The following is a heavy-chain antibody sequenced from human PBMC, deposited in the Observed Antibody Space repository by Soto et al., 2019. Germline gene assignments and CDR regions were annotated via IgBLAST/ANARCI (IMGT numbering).Heavy chain of an antibody. CDR2: ISYDGSNK. CDR3: ARDRRDGYNLPLDY. V-gene: IGHV3-30-3*01. CDR1: GFTFSSYA. Sequence: GGYLRLSCAASGFTFSSYAMHWVRQAPGKGLEWVAVISYDGSNKYYADSVKGRFTISRDNSKNTLYLQMNSLRAEDTAVYYCARDRRDGYNLPLDYWGQGTLVTVSS. D-gene: IGHD5-12*01. J-gene: IGHJ4*02.